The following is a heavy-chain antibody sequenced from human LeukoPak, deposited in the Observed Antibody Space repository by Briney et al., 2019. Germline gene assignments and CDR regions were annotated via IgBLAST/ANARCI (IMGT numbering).Heavy chain of an antibody. J-gene: IGHJ4*02. CDR3: AKRVTPITRLYYFDY. D-gene: IGHD3-3*01. Sequence: PGGSLRLSCAASGFTFSNYAMSWVRQAPGKGLEWVSTVSNSGGSTFYADSVKGRFAISRDNSMNTLYLQLNSLRAEDTAIYFCAKRVTPITRLYYFDYWGQGTLVTVSS. CDR1: GFTFSNYA. V-gene: IGHV3-23*01. CDR2: VSNSGGST.